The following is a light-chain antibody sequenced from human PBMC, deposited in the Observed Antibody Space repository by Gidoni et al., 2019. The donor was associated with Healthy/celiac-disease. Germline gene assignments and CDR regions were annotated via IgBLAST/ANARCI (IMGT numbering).Light chain of an antibody. V-gene: IGKV1-39*01. CDR2: AAS. Sequence: DIQMTQPPSSLSASVGDRVTITWRASQIISSYLNWYQQKPGKAPKLLIYAASSWQSGVPSRFIGSRSGTDFTITISSLQPEDFATYYCQQSYSTPRTFGQGTKVDIK. CDR1: QIISSY. CDR3: QQSYSTPRT. J-gene: IGKJ1*01.